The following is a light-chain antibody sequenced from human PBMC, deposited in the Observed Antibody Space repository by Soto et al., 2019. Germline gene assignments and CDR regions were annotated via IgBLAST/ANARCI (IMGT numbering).Light chain of an antibody. V-gene: IGLV1-44*01. CDR3: AAWDDSLNGVV. J-gene: IGLJ2*01. Sequence: QAVVTQPPSASGTPGQRVTISCSGSSSNIGSNTVNWYQQLPGTAPKVLIYRNDQRPSGVPDRFSASKSGTSASLAISGPQSEDEADYYCAAWDDSLNGVVFGGGTKLTVL. CDR2: RND. CDR1: SSNIGSNT.